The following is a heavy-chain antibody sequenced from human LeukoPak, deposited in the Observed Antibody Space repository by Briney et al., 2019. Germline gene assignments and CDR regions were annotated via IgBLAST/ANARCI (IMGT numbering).Heavy chain of an antibody. J-gene: IGHJ4*02. CDR3: AHSTYYYDSSGQGGVDY. Sequence: SGPTLLQPTQTLTLTCTFSGFSLRTSGEGVGWIRQPPGKALEWLSLNYWNDDKRYSPSLKSRLTITKDTSKNQVVLTMTNMDPVDTATYYCAHSTYYYDSSGQGGVDYWGQGTLVTVSS. D-gene: IGHD3-22*01. CDR1: GFSLRTSGEG. CDR2: NYWNDDK. V-gene: IGHV2-5*01.